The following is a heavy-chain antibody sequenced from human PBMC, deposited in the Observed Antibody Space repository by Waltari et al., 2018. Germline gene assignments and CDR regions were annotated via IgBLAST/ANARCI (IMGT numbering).Heavy chain of an antibody. CDR3: AKDLDSSVTICGGFDD. D-gene: IGHD2-21*01. V-gene: IGHV1-69*01. CDR1: GGTFSSYA. Sequence: QVQLVQSGAEVKKPGSSVKVSCKASGGTFSSYAISWVRQAPGQGLEWMGGIIPIFGTANYAQKFQGRVTITADESTSTAYMELSSLRPEDTALYYCAKDLDSSVTICGGFDDWGQGTLVTVSS. CDR2: IIPIFGTA. J-gene: IGHJ4*02.